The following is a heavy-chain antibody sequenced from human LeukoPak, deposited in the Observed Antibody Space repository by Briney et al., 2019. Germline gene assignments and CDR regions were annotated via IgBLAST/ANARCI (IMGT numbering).Heavy chain of an antibody. CDR3: ASGGATFHF. CDR2: INQDGTQK. V-gene: IGHV3-7*02. CDR1: GFAFSNFW. Sequence: GGSLRLSCAVSGFAFSNFWMSWVRQAPGKGLEWVANINQDGTQKYYVDSVKGRFTISRDNAKSSLYLQLTSLRTEDTAVYYCASGGATFHFWGQETLVTVSS. J-gene: IGHJ4*02. D-gene: IGHD1-26*01.